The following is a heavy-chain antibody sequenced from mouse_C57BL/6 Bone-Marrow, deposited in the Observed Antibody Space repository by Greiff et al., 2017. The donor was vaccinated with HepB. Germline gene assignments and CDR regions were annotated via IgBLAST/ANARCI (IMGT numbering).Heavy chain of an antibody. J-gene: IGHJ4*01. Sequence: EVQLVESGGDLVKPGGSLKLSCAASGFTFSSYGMSWVRQTPDKRLEWVATISSGGSYTYYPDSVKGRFTISRDNAKNTLYLQMSSLKSEDTAMYYCARQDGSSYCYAMDYWGQGTSVTVSS. V-gene: IGHV5-6*01. CDR2: ISSGGSYT. CDR1: GFTFSSYG. CDR3: ARQDGSSYCYAMDY. D-gene: IGHD1-1*01.